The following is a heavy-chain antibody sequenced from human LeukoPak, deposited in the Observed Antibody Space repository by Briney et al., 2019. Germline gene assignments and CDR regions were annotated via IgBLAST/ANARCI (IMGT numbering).Heavy chain of an antibody. V-gene: IGHV1-18*01. J-gene: IGHJ6*03. D-gene: IGHD3-10*01. CDR2: ISGYNGDT. Sequence: ASVKVSCKASGYTFTNYGISWVRQAPGQGLEWMGCISGYNGDTNYAKKVQGRVTMTTDTSTSTAYMELRSLRSDDTAVYYWARRTYYYGSGSYNNNYYYYMDVWGKGTTVTVSS. CDR1: GYTFTNYG. CDR3: ARRTYYYGSGSYNNNYYYYMDV.